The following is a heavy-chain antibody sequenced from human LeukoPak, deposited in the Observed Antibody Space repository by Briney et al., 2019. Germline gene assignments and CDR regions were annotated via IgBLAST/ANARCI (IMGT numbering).Heavy chain of an antibody. V-gene: IGHV1-69*13. CDR2: IIPIFGTA. CDR3: ARSITMARNDAFDI. CDR1: GGTFSSYA. D-gene: IGHD3-10*01. J-gene: IGHJ3*02. Sequence: SVKVSFKASGGTFSSYAISWVRQAPGQGLEWMGGIIPIFGTANYAQKFQGRVTITADESTSTAYMELSSLRSEDTAVYYCARSITMARNDAFDIWGQGTMVTVSS.